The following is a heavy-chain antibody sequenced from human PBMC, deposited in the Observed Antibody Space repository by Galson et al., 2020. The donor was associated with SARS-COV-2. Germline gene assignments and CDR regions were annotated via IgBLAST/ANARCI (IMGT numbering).Heavy chain of an antibody. Sequence: SETLSLTCAVYGGSFSGYYWNWIRQPPGKGLEWIGEVDHSGSSNYNPSLKSRVTISADTSKNQFSLKLTSVTAADTAVYYCGRRKGITIFGLLIRSEHYAMDVWGQGTTVTVSS. CDR3: GRRKGITIFGLLIRSEHYAMDV. J-gene: IGHJ6*02. CDR2: VDHSGSS. D-gene: IGHD3-3*01. CDR1: GGSFSGYY. V-gene: IGHV4-34*01.